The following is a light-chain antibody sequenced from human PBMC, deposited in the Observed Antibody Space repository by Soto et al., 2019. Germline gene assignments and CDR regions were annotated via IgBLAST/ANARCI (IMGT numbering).Light chain of an antibody. J-gene: IGLJ2*01. CDR2: HNN. Sequence: QSVLTQPPSASGTPEQRVTISCSGSSSNIENNPVNWYQQLPGAAPKLLIYHNNQRPSGVPDRFSGSKSGTSASLAIRGLQSEDEADYYCAAWDDTLNGVVFGGGTKLTVL. V-gene: IGLV1-44*01. CDR1: SSNIENNP. CDR3: AAWDDTLNGVV.